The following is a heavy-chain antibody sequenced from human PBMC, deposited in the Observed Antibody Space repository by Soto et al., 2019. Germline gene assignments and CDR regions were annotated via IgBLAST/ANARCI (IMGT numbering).Heavy chain of an antibody. CDR2: MNPNSGNT. D-gene: IGHD2-15*01. J-gene: IGHJ3*02. CDR3: ARGGYCSGGSCYSDAFDI. CDR1: GYTFTTYD. Sequence: GASVKVSCKASGYTFTTYDINWGRQATGQRLEWMGWMNPNSGNTGYAQKLQGRVTMTRNTSISTAYMELSSLRSEDTAVYYCARGGYCSGGSCYSDAFDIWGQGTMVTVSS. V-gene: IGHV1-8*01.